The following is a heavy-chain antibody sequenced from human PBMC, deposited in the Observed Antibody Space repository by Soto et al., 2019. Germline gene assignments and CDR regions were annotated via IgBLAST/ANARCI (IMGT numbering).Heavy chain of an antibody. D-gene: IGHD6-19*01. CDR3: ARANLSTGIAVAVEGPLDY. V-gene: IGHV6-1*01. J-gene: IGHJ4*02. Sequence: SQTLSLTCAISGDSVSSNSVAWNWVRQSPSRGLEWLGRTFFRSKWYNEYAVSVRGRIIIKPDTSKNQFSLKLSSVTAADTAVYYCARANLSTGIAVAVEGPLDYWGQGTLVTVSS. CDR2: TFFRSKWYN. CDR1: GDSVSSNSVA.